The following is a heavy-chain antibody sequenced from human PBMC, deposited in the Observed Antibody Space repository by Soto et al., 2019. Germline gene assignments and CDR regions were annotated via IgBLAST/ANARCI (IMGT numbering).Heavy chain of an antibody. Sequence: PSETLSLTCAVYGGSFSGYYWSWIRQPPGKGLEWIGEINHSGSTNYNPSLKSRVTISVDTSKNQFSLKLSSVTAADTAVYYCARGYTEWFGGNWFDPWGQGTLVTVS. CDR3: ARGYTEWFGGNWFDP. CDR1: GGSFSGYY. V-gene: IGHV4-34*01. CDR2: INHSGST. D-gene: IGHD3-10*01. J-gene: IGHJ5*02.